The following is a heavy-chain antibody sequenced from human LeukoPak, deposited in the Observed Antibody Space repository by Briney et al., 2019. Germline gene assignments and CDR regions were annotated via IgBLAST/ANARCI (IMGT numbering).Heavy chain of an antibody. V-gene: IGHV1-46*03. CDR2: INPSGGST. CDR1: GYTFTSYY. CDR3: ARGGAPREDFWSVDYYYYMDV. D-gene: IGHD3-3*01. Sequence: GASVKVSYKASGYTFTSYYMHWVRQAPGQGLEWMGIINPSGGSTSYAQKFQGRVTMTRDTSTSTVYMELSSLRSEDTAVYYCARGGAPREDFWSVDYYYYMDVWGRGTTVTVSS. J-gene: IGHJ6*03.